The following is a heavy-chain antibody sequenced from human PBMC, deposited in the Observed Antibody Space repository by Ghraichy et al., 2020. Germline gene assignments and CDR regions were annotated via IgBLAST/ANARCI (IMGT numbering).Heavy chain of an antibody. D-gene: IGHD2-2*01. J-gene: IGHJ6*02. Sequence: LSLTCAASGFTFSSYSMNWVRQAPGKGLEWVSSISSSSSYIYYADSVKGRFTISRDHAKNSLYLQMNSLRAEDTAVYYCARDAIVVVPAADYYYYYGMDVWGQGTTVTVSS. CDR1: GFTFSSYS. CDR3: ARDAIVVVPAADYYYYYGMDV. V-gene: IGHV3-21*01. CDR2: ISSSSSYI.